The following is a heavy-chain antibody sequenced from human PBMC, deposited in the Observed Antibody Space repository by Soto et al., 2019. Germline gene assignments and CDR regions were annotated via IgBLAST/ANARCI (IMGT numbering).Heavy chain of an antibody. J-gene: IGHJ4*02. CDR3: AKDHDLAAAGYYFDY. CDR1: GFTFSSYA. CDR2: ISTDGRDK. V-gene: IGHV3-30*01. Sequence: QVQLVESGGGVVQPGRSLRLSCAASGFTFSSYAMHWVRQAPGKGLEWVAVISTDGRDKYHADSVKGRFTISRDNSKNTLSLQMNSLRPEDTAVYYCAKDHDLAAAGYYFDYWGQGTLVTVSS. D-gene: IGHD6-13*01.